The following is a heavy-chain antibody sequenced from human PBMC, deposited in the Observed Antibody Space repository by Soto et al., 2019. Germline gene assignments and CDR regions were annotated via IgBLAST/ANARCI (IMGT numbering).Heavy chain of an antibody. D-gene: IGHD2-15*01. Sequence: PGGSLRLSCAASGFTFSTYSMNWVRQAPGKGLEWVSFVSSSSSYAYYADSVKGRFTISRDNAKNSLFLLMSSLTAEDTAVYYCARDSVAAGPSNFDYWGQGTLVTVSS. CDR2: VSSSSSYA. V-gene: IGHV3-21*01. J-gene: IGHJ4*02. CDR1: GFTFSTYS. CDR3: ARDSVAAGPSNFDY.